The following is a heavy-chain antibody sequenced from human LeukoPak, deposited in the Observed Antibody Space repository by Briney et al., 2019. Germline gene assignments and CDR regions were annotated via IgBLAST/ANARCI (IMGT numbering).Heavy chain of an antibody. D-gene: IGHD6-13*01. Sequence: GGSLRLSCAASGFTFSSYAMSWVRQAPGKGLEWVSAISGSGGSTYYADSVKGRFTISRDNSKNTLYLQMNSLRAEDTAVYYCAKVKGSSWSFSSTTCGMDVWGQGTTVTVSS. V-gene: IGHV3-23*01. CDR2: ISGSGGST. J-gene: IGHJ6*02. CDR3: AKVKGSSWSFSSTTCGMDV. CDR1: GFTFSSYA.